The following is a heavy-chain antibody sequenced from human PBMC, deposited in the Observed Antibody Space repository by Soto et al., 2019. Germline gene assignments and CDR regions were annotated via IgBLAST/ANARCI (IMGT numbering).Heavy chain of an antibody. V-gene: IGHV3-64*01. CDR3: ARGRVSSWSYFDH. Sequence: PGGSLRLSCAASGFTFSSYAMHWVRQAPGKGLEYVSAISSNGGSTYYANSVKGRFTISRDNSKNTLYLQMGSLRAEDMAVYYCARGRVSSWSYFDHWGQGTLVTVSS. CDR1: GFTFSSYA. CDR2: ISSNGGST. J-gene: IGHJ4*02. D-gene: IGHD6-13*01.